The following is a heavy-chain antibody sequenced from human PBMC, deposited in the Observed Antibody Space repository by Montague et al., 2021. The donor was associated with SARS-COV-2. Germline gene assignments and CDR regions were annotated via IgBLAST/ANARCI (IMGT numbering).Heavy chain of an antibody. Sequence: SLRLSCAASGFTFSSYWMSWVRQAPGKGLEWVANIKQDGSEKYYVDSVKGRFTISRDNAKSSLFLQMNSLRAEDTAVYYCARESSSSWSNIDAFDIWGQGTYIGTFDIGGQGTMVPVSS. CDR3: ARESSSSWSNIDAFDIWGQGTYIGTFDI. V-gene: IGHV3-7*01. CDR1: GFTFSSYW. D-gene: IGHD6-13*01. J-gene: IGHJ3*02. CDR2: IKQDGSEK.